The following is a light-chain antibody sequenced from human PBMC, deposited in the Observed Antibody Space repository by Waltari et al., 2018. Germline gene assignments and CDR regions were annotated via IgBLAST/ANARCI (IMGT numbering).Light chain of an antibody. J-gene: IGLJ2*01. CDR3: SSYAGSNNLV. Sequence: QSALTQPPSASGSPGQSVTISCTGTTSDVGGYNYVSWYQQHPGKAPKLMIYEVIKRPSVVPDRFSGSKSGSTASLTVSGLQAEDEADYYCSSYAGSNNLVFGGGTKLTVL. V-gene: IGLV2-8*01. CDR1: TSDVGGYNY. CDR2: EVI.